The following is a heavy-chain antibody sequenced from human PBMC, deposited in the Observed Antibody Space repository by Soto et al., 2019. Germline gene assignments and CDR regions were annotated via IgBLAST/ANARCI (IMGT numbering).Heavy chain of an antibody. D-gene: IGHD1-26*01. Sequence: GGSLRLSCAASGFTFSSYAMHWVRQAPGKGLEWVAVISYDGSNKYYADSVKGRFTISRDNSKNTLYLQMNSLRAEDTAVYYCARDSGTMGYYYYAMDFSGPAPTLTVS. CDR3: ARDSGTMGYYYYAMDF. CDR1: GFTFSSYA. CDR2: ISYDGSNK. V-gene: IGHV3-30-3*01. J-gene: IGHJ6*02.